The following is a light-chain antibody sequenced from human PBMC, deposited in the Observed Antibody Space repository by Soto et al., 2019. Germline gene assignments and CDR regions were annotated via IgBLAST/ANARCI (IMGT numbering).Light chain of an antibody. J-gene: IGKJ4*01. CDR1: QSVSNY. CDR2: DAS. Sequence: EIVLTQSPATLSLSPWERATLSCRASQSVSNYLAWYQQKPGQAPRLLMYDASSRATGIPARFSGSGSGTDFTLTISSLEPEDFAVYYCQQRSNWPSTFGGGTKVEI. V-gene: IGKV3-11*01. CDR3: QQRSNWPST.